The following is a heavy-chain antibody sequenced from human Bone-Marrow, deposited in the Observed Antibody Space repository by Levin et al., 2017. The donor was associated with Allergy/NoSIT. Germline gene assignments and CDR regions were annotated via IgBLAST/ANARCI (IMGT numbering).Heavy chain of an antibody. CDR3: AGHSTHFDSSGYVYDDY. J-gene: IGHJ4*02. Sequence: GGSLRLSCEVSGITFSTYAMTWVRQAPGKGLEWVSTISSDGGTAYYADSVKGRFTISRDNSRNTLYVQLNSLGADDTSVYYCAGHSTHFDSSGYVYDDYWGQGTLVTVSS. D-gene: IGHD5/OR15-5a*01. CDR2: ISSDGGTA. CDR1: GITFSTYA. V-gene: IGHV3-23*01.